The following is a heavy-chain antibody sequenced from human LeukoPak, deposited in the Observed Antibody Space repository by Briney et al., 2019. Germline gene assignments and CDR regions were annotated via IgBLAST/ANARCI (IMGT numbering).Heavy chain of an antibody. CDR2: IIPIFGTT. CDR3: ARVRDRGIVDAFDI. V-gene: IGHV1-69*05. D-gene: IGHD3-16*01. J-gene: IGHJ3*02. Sequence: SVKVSCKASGGTFSSYAISWVRQAPGQGLEWMGRIIPIFGTTNYAQKFQGRVAITTDESTSTAYMELISLRSEDTAVYYCARVRDRGIVDAFDIWGQGTTVTVSS. CDR1: GGTFSSYA.